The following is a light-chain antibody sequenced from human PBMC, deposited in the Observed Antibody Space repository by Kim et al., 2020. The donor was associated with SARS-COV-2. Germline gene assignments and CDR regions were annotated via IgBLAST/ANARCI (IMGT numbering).Light chain of an antibody. Sequence: SASVGDRVTITCRASQDIKNDLGWYQQKPGKAPKGLIFGASSLRGGVPSRFSGSGFGTEFTLTISSLQPEDFATYYCQQFNSYPLTFGGGTKV. V-gene: IGKV1-17*01. CDR3: QQFNSYPLT. CDR2: GAS. CDR1: QDIKND. J-gene: IGKJ4*01.